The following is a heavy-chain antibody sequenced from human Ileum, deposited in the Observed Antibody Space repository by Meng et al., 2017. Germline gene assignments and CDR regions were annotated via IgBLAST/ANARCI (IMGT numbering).Heavy chain of an antibody. V-gene: IGHV4-61*08. CDR1: GGSVSRAGYQ. D-gene: IGHD1-26*01. Sequence: QVQRQESGPGLGRPSATLSLICTVSGGSVSRAGYQWGWIRQPPGKGLEWIGYASTNYNPSLKSRVTISLDTSRNQFSLSLSSVTAADTAVYYCARDHMGSLDYWGQGILVTVSS. CDR3: ARDHMGSLDY. J-gene: IGHJ4*02. CDR2: AST.